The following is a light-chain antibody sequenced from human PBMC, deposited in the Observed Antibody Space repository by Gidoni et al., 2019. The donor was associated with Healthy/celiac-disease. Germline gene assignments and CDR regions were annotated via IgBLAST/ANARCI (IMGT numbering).Light chain of an antibody. CDR1: SSDVGGNNY. J-gene: IGLJ2*01. Sequence: SALTHPPSPTVSPGRSVTITCTGTSSDVGGNNYVSWYQQHPGKAPKLMIYEVSKRPSGVPDRFSGSKSGNTASLTLSGLQAEDEDDYDCSSQADSNKHVVFGGGTKLTVL. V-gene: IGLV2-8*01. CDR2: EVS. CDR3: SSQADSNKHVV.